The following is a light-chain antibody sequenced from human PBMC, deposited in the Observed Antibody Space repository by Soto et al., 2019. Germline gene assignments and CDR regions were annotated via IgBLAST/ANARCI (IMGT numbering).Light chain of an antibody. J-gene: IGLJ1*01. CDR2: RNN. V-gene: IGLV1-47*01. CDR1: SSNIGSNY. Sequence: QSVLTQPPSASGTPGQRVTISCSGSSSNIGSNYVYWYQQLPGTAPKLLIYRNNQRPSGVPDRFPGSKSGTSASLAISGLRSEDEADYYCAAWDDSLSGRYVFGTGTKVTVL. CDR3: AAWDDSLSGRYV.